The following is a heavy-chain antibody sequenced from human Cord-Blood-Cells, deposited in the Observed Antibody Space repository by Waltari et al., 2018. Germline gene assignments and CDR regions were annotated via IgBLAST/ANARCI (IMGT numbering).Heavy chain of an antibody. CDR1: GYTFTGYY. CDR3: ARVTKTNWNYGRFDP. V-gene: IGHV1-2*02. Sequence: QVQLVQSGAEVKKPGASVKVSCKASGYTFTGYYMHWVRQAPGQGLEWMGWINPNRGGTNYAQKFQGRVTMTRDTSISTAYMELSRLRSDDTAVYYCARVTKTNWNYGRFDPWGQGTLVTVSS. J-gene: IGHJ5*02. CDR2: INPNRGGT. D-gene: IGHD1-7*01.